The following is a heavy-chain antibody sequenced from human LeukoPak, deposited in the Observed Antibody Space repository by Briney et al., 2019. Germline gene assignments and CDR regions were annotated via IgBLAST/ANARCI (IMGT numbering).Heavy chain of an antibody. Sequence: GGSLRLSCAASGFTFSSYEMNWVRQAPGKGLEWVSYISSSGSTIYYADSVKGRFTISRDNAKNSLYLQMNSLRAEDTDVYYCARDSYYDYVWGSYRKTDYFDYWGQGTLVTVSS. CDR1: GFTFSSYE. V-gene: IGHV3-48*03. J-gene: IGHJ4*02. D-gene: IGHD3-16*02. CDR2: ISSSGSTI. CDR3: ARDSYYDYVWGSYRKTDYFDY.